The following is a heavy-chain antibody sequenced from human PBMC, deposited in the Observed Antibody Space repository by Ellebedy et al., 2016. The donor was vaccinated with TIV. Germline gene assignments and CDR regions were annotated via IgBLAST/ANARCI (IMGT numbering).Heavy chain of an antibody. V-gene: IGHV3-21*01. J-gene: IGHJ4*02. CDR1: GFTFSRYS. CDR3: ARTLTSYYFDY. D-gene: IGHD2-21*02. Sequence: PGGSLRLSCEASGFTFSRYSMNWVRQAPGKGLEWVSAVSSRSDFIYYADSVKGRFTISRDNAKRSLYLQMDSLRAEDTAVYYCARTLTSYYFDYWGQGALVTVSS. CDR2: VSSRSDFI.